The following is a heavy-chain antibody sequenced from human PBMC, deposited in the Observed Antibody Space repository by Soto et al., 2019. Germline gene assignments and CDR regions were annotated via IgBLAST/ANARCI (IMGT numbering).Heavy chain of an antibody. D-gene: IGHD3-10*01. CDR2: INHSGST. CDR1: GWSFSGYY. V-gene: IGHV4-34*01. Sequence: SGTLSLTCAVYGWSFSGYYWSWVRPPPGKGVERIGEINHSGSTNYNPSLKSRVTISVDTSKNQFSLKLSSVTAADTAVYYCARGPWGYGSGSYYRWHYFDYWGQGTLVTVSS. CDR3: ARGPWGYGSGSYYRWHYFDY. J-gene: IGHJ4*02.